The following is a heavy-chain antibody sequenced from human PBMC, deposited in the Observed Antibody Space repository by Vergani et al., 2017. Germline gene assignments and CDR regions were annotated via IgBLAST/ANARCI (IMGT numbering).Heavy chain of an antibody. D-gene: IGHD2-2*01. J-gene: IGHJ3*02. CDR1: GYTFTGYY. CDR3: AREAGYCRSNSCYSSDACDI. V-gene: IGHV1-2*02. Sequence: QVQLVQSGAEVKKPGASVQVSCKASGYTFTGYYIHWVRQAPGQGLEWMGWINPNSGGTNYAQKFQGRVTMTRDTSISTAYMELSRLRSDDTAVYYCAREAGYCRSNSCYSSDACDIWGQGTMVTVSS. CDR2: INPNSGGT.